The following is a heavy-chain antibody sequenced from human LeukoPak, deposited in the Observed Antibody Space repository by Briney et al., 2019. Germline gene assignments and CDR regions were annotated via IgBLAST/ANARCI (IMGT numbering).Heavy chain of an antibody. CDR3: GRDAETYYYDSSGYIGLRYFDY. D-gene: IGHD3-22*01. V-gene: IGHV4-31*03. CDR1: GDSISSGVYY. J-gene: IGHJ4*02. CDR2: IYYSGST. Sequence: SQTLSLTCTVSGDSISSGVYYWSWIRQHPGKGLEWIGYIYYSGSTYYNPSLKSRVTISVDTSKNQFSLKLSSVTAADTAVYYRGRDAETYYYDSSGYIGLRYFDYWGQGTLVTVSS.